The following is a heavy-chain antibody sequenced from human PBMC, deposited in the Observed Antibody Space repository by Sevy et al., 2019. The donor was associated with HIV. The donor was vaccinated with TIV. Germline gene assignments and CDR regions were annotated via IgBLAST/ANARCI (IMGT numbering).Heavy chain of an antibody. J-gene: IGHJ3*02. V-gene: IGHV3-48*02. D-gene: IGHD5-12*01. CDR2: IDSSSSTI. Sequence: GGSLRLSCAASRFTFSSYNMNWVRQAPGKGLEWVSYIDSSSSTIYYADSVKGRFTISRDNAKNSLYLQMNSLRDEDTAVYYCAREGWLLMGDAFDIWGQGTMVTVSS. CDR1: RFTFSSYN. CDR3: AREGWLLMGDAFDI.